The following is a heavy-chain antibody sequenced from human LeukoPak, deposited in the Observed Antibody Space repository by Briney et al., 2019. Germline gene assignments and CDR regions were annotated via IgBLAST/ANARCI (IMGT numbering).Heavy chain of an antibody. CDR2: ISSGSSII. Sequence: GGSLRLSCAASGFTFSTSTMNWVRQAPGKGLEWVSYISSGSSIIYYADSVKGRFTISRDNAKNSLYLQMSSLRDEDTAVYYCAREPFGYWGQGILVTVSS. CDR3: AREPFGY. V-gene: IGHV3-48*02. CDR1: GFTFSTST. J-gene: IGHJ4*02.